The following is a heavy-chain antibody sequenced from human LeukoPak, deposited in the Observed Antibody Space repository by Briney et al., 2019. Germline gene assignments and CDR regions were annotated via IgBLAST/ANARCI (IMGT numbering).Heavy chain of an antibody. V-gene: IGHV3-9*01. J-gene: IGHJ4*02. Sequence: PGRSLRLSCAASGFTFDDYAMHWVRQAPGKGLEWVSGISWNSGSIGYADSVKGRFTISRDNSKNTLYLQMNSLRAEDTAVYYCAKGYSSSWEWHFDYWGQGTLVTVSS. CDR1: GFTFDDYA. CDR3: AKGYSSSWEWHFDY. CDR2: ISWNSGSI. D-gene: IGHD6-13*01.